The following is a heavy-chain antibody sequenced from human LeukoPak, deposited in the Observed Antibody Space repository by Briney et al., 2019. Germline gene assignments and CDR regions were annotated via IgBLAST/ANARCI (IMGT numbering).Heavy chain of an antibody. J-gene: IGHJ4*02. CDR3: ARVTPIAAYGY. CDR2: ISSSGSTI. V-gene: IGHV3-48*03. D-gene: IGHD6-6*01. Sequence: GGSLRPSCAASGFTFSSYEMNWVRQAPGKGLEWVSYISSSGSTIYYADSVKGRFTISRDNAKNSLYLQMNSLRAEDTAVYYCARVTPIAAYGYWGPGTLVTVSS. CDR1: GFTFSSYE.